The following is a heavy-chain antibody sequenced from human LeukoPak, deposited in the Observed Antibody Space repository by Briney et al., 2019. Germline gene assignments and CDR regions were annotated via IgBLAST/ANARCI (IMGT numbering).Heavy chain of an antibody. D-gene: IGHD3-10*01. Sequence: SETLSLTCAVYGGSFSGYYWSWIRQPPGKGLEWIGEINHSGSTNYNPSLKSRVTISVDTSKNQFSLKLSSVTAADTAVYYCARGRYGSGISWYYWGQGTLVTVSS. CDR3: ARGRYGSGISWYY. V-gene: IGHV4-34*01. CDR1: GGSFSGYY. CDR2: INHSGST. J-gene: IGHJ4*02.